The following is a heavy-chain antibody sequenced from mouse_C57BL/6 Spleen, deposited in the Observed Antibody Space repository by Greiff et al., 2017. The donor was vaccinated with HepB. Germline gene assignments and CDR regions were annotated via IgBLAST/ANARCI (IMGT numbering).Heavy chain of an antibody. CDR3: AMQGYYGSSGYFDV. Sequence: VQLQQSGGDLVKPGGSLKLSCAASGFTFSSYGMPWVRQTPDKRLEWVATISSGGSYTYYPDSVKGRFTISRDNAKNTLYLQMSSLKSEDTAMYYGAMQGYYGSSGYFDVWGTGTTVTVSS. D-gene: IGHD1-1*01. CDR1: GFTFSSYG. CDR2: ISSGGSYT. V-gene: IGHV5-6*01. J-gene: IGHJ1*03.